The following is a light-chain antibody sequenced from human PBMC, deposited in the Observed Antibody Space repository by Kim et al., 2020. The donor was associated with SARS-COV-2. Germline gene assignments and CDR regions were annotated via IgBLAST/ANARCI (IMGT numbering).Light chain of an antibody. CDR2: DVS. Sequence: PAEGATLTCRARQSVSTNYLAWYQQKPGQAPRLFAYDVSTRASGVPDRFSGSGSGTDFTLTISRLEPEDIAMYYCQQHASSPITFGGGTKVDIK. CDR3: QQHASSPIT. J-gene: IGKJ4*01. CDR1: QSVSTNY. V-gene: IGKV3-20*01.